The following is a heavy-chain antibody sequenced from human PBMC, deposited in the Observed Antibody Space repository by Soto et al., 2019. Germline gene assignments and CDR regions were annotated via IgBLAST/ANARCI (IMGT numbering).Heavy chain of an antibody. CDR1: GGSISNAAYS. CDR2: IYPSGMP. J-gene: IGHJ4*02. CDR3: ARERGGYGLFDS. D-gene: IGHD5-18*01. V-gene: IGHV4-30-2*01. Sequence: SETLSLTCTVSGGSISNAAYSWSWIRQPPGKGLEWIGYIYPSGMPFYNPSLRSRVTISVDRSNDQFSLNLKSVTAADTAVYYCARERGGYGLFDSWGQGTLVTVSS.